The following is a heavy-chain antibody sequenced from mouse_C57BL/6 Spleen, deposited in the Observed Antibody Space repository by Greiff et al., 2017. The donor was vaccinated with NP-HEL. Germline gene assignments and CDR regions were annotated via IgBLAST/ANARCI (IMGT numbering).Heavy chain of an antibody. J-gene: IGHJ4*01. D-gene: IGHD2-3*01. CDR1: GYTFTSYW. CDR3: ARVYDGYLYAMDY. V-gene: IGHV1-52*01. CDR2: IDPSDSET. Sequence: QVQLQQPGAELVRPGSSVKLSCKASGYTFTSYWMHWVKQRPIQGLEWIGNIDPSDSETHYNQKFKDKATLTVDKSSSTAYMQLSSLTSEDSSVYYCARVYDGYLYAMDYWGQGTSVTVSS.